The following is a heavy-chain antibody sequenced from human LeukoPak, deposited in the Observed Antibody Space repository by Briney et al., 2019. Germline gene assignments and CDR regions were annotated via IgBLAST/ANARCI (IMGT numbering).Heavy chain of an antibody. V-gene: IGHV5-51*01. CDR3: AKHGSGYEPDY. Sequence: GESLKISCKGSGYSFTTHWIGWVRQMPGKGLEWMGIIYPGDSATRYSPSFQGHVTISADKPISTAYLQWSSLKASDTAMYYCAKHGSGYEPDYWGQGTLVTVSS. J-gene: IGHJ4*02. CDR1: GYSFTTHW. D-gene: IGHD5-12*01. CDR2: IYPGDSAT.